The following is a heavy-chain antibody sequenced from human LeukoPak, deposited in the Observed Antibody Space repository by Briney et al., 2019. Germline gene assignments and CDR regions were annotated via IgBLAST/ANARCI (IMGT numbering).Heavy chain of an antibody. Sequence: GGSLRLSCAASGFTFSSYAMSWIRQAPGKGLEWVSAISGSGGSTYYADSLKGRFTISRDNSKNTLYLQVNSLRAEDTAVYYCAKDLGRITMIVVVTPSGMDVWGQGTTVTVSS. J-gene: IGHJ6*02. CDR2: ISGSGGST. V-gene: IGHV3-23*01. CDR1: GFTFSSYA. D-gene: IGHD3-22*01. CDR3: AKDLGRITMIVVVTPSGMDV.